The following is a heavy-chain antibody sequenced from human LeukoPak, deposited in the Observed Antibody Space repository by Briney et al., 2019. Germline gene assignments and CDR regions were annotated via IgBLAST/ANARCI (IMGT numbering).Heavy chain of an antibody. V-gene: IGHV4-34*01. CDR1: GGSFSGYY. D-gene: IGHD3-10*02. CDR3: AREGRYYVRRFDY. CDR2: INHSGST. J-gene: IGHJ4*02. Sequence: SETLSLTCAVYGGSFSGYYWSWIRQPPGKGLEWIGEINHSGSTNYNPSLKSRVTISVDTSKNQFSLKLSSVTAADTAVYYCAREGRYYVRRFDYWGQGTLVTVSS.